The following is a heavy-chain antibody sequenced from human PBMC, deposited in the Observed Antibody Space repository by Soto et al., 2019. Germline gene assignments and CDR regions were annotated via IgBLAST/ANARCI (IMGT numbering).Heavy chain of an antibody. J-gene: IGHJ4*02. CDR1: GFTFSSYG. D-gene: IGHD3-10*01. Sequence: QVQLVESGGGVVQPGRSLRLSCAASGFTFSSYGMHWVRQAPGKGLEWVAGIWYDGSNKYYADSVKGRFTISRDNSKNTLYLQMNSLRAEDTAVYYCARETYYYGSGSYYWPLDYWGQGTLVTVSS. V-gene: IGHV3-33*01. CDR2: IWYDGSNK. CDR3: ARETYYYGSGSYYWPLDY.